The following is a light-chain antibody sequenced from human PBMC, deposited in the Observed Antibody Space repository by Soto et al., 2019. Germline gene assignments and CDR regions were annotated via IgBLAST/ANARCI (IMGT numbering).Light chain of an antibody. CDR1: QTINNNY. J-gene: IGKJ4*01. CDR3: QNHGDLIG. Sequence: IILTQSPGTLSLSPGERVTLSCKASQTINNNYVAWYQQRPGRAPRPLVYGASARATGIPDRFRGSGAGTDFTLTISRLEPEDFAVYYCQNHGDLIGFGGGTKV. CDR2: GAS. V-gene: IGKV3-20*01.